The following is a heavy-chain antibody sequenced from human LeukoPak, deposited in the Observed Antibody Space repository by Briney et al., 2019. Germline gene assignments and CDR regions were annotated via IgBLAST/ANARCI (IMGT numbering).Heavy chain of an antibody. V-gene: IGHV4-39*07. CDR3: ARGWGYDSSGVPIYYFDY. J-gene: IGHJ4*02. Sequence: SETLSLTCSVSGAAIRGSSFYWGWVRQPPGKGLECIASMHYSGITYDNPSLKSRVTISVDTSKNQLSLRLSSVTAADTAVYYCARGWGYDSSGVPIYYFDYWGQGTLVTVSS. CDR2: MHYSGIT. D-gene: IGHD3-22*01. CDR1: GAAIRGSSFY.